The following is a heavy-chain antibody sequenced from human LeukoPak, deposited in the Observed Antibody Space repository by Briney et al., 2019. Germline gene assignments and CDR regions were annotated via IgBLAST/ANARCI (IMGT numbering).Heavy chain of an antibody. Sequence: PGGSLRLSCAASGFTFSSYGMHWVRQAPGKGLEWVAVISYDGSNKYYADSVKGRFTISRDNSKNTLYLQMNSLRAEDTAVYYCAKLPVTSGYDSPPTHYGMDVWGKGTTVTVSS. D-gene: IGHD5-12*01. V-gene: IGHV3-30*18. CDR2: ISYDGSNK. CDR3: AKLPVTSGYDSPPTHYGMDV. CDR1: GFTFSSYG. J-gene: IGHJ6*04.